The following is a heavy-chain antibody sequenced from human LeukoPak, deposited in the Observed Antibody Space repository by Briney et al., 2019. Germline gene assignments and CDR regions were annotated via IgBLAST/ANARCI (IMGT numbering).Heavy chain of an antibody. CDR2: INSNSGGT. Sequence: ASVKISCKASGCTFTGYYMHWVRQAPGQGLEWMGWINSNSGGTKYAQQFQGRVTMTRDTSFSTVYMELSRLVSDDTAVYYCARDVPQSGYDADYWGQGTLVTVSS. CDR3: ARDVPQSGYDADY. V-gene: IGHV1-2*02. D-gene: IGHD3-3*01. CDR1: GCTFTGYY. J-gene: IGHJ4*02.